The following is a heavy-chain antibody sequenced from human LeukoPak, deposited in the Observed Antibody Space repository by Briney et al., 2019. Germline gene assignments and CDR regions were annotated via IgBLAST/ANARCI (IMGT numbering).Heavy chain of an antibody. J-gene: IGHJ4*02. CDR1: GYTFTGYY. V-gene: IGHV1-2*02. CDR2: INPNSGGT. CDR3: ARALNVGERTLTYYFDY. D-gene: IGHD3-16*01. Sequence: ASVKVSCKASGYTFTGYYMHWVRQAPGQGLEWMGWINPNSGGTNYAQKFQGRVTMTRDTSISTACMELSRLRSDDTAVYYCARALNVGERTLTYYFDYWGQGTLVTVSS.